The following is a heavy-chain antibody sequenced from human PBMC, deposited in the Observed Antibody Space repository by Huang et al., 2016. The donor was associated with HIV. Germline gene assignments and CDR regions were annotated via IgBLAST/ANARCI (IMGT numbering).Heavy chain of an antibody. Sequence: QVHLVQSGAEVKKPGSSVKVSCKASGDSFTSLPINWVRQAPGPGLEWRVGLVPMLVSETFAQKVRGRVTISADESTSTSYMELSRLRSDDTAMYYCATSTPMLGESGGWSGKVVITENVPYVDWGQGTLVTVSS. CDR2: LVPMLVSE. J-gene: IGHJ4*02. V-gene: IGHV1-69*01. D-gene: IGHD3-22*01. CDR3: ATSTPMLGESGGWSGKVVITENVPYVD. CDR1: GDSFTSLP.